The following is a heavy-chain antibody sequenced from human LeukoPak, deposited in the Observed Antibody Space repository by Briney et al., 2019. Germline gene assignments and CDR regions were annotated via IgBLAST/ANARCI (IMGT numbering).Heavy chain of an antibody. J-gene: IGHJ5*02. D-gene: IGHD5-24*01. CDR2: MNPNSGNT. CDR1: GGTFSSYA. CDR3: ARGESDGYNS. Sequence: GASVKVSCKASGGTFSSYAINWVRQATGQGLEWMGWMNPNSGNTGYAQKFQGRVTMTRNTSISTAYMELSSLRSEDTAVYYCARGESDGYNSWGQGTLVTVSS. V-gene: IGHV1-8*02.